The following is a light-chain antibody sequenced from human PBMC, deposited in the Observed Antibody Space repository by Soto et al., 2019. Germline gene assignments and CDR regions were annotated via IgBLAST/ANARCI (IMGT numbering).Light chain of an antibody. CDR1: QSVSSSY. CDR2: GAS. V-gene: IGKV3-20*01. CDR3: QQYGSSPPYT. Sequence: EIGLTQSPGTLSLSPVERATLSCRASQSVSSSYLAWYQQKPGQAPRLLIYGASSRATGIPDRFSGSGSGTDFTLTISRLEPEDFAVYYCQQYGSSPPYTFGQGTKLEIK. J-gene: IGKJ2*01.